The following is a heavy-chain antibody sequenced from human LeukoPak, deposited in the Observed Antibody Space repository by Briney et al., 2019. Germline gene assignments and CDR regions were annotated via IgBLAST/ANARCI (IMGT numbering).Heavy chain of an antibody. CDR1: GGSISSGGYY. Sequence: SETLSLTCTVSGGSISSGGYYWSWIRRHPGKGLEWIGYIFYSGSTYYNPSLKSRVTISVDTSKNQFSLKLSSVTAADTAVYYCARAMIKGEYYFDYWGQGTLVTVSS. CDR2: IFYSGST. V-gene: IGHV4-31*03. D-gene: IGHD3-16*01. CDR3: ARAMIKGEYYFDY. J-gene: IGHJ4*02.